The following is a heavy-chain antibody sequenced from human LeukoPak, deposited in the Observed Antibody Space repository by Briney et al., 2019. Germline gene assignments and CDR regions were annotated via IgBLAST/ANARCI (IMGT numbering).Heavy chain of an antibody. CDR3: ARATPTDMYSSGWEGSDAFDI. J-gene: IGHJ3*02. CDR1: GFTFSSFT. D-gene: IGHD6-19*01. Sequence: GGSLRLSCAASGFTFSSFTMNWVRQAPGKGLEWVSSISSSSSYIYYADSVKGRFTISRDDAKNSLFLQMNSLRAEDTAVYYCARATPTDMYSSGWEGSDAFDIWGQGTMVTVSS. CDR2: ISSSSSYI. V-gene: IGHV3-21*01.